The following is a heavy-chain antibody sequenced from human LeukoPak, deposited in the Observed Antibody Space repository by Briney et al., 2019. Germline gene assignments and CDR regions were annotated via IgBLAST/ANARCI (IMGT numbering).Heavy chain of an antibody. J-gene: IGHJ4*02. CDR1: GYSFTSYW. D-gene: IGHD5-18*01. V-gene: IGHV5-51*01. Sequence: GESLKISCKGSGYSFTSYWIGWVGQMPGKGLEWMGIIYPGDSDTTTSPSFQGQVTISADKSISTAYLQWSSLTASDTAMYYCARGYNYGSVTFDYWGQGTLVTVSS. CDR2: IYPGDSDT. CDR3: ARGYNYGSVTFDY.